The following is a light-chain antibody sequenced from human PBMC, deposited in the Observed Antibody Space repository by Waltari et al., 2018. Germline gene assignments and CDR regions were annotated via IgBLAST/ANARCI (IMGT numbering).Light chain of an antibody. J-gene: IGLJ2*01. CDR1: SGHSTYT. CDR3: QTWGTGTVV. Sequence: QLVLTQSPSASASLGASVKLTCTLSSGHSTYTIAWHQQQPEKGPRYLMRVNSDGTHSKGDVIPDRFSGSTSGGERHLTIASLQSEDEADYYCQTWGTGTVVFGGGTKLTVL. V-gene: IGLV4-69*01. CDR2: VNSDGTH.